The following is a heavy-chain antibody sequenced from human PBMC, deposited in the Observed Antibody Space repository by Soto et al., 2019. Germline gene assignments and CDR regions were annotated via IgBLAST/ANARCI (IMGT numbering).Heavy chain of an antibody. V-gene: IGHV3-30*18. Sequence: PXGSLILSCAASGFTFSSYGMHWVRQAPGKGLEWVAVISYDGSNKYYADSVKGRFTISRDNSKNTLYLQMNSLRAEDTAVYYCAKDLTVTRSYYYYGMDVWGQGTTVTVSS. J-gene: IGHJ6*02. CDR3: AKDLTVTRSYYYYGMDV. CDR1: GFTFSSYG. D-gene: IGHD4-4*01. CDR2: ISYDGSNK.